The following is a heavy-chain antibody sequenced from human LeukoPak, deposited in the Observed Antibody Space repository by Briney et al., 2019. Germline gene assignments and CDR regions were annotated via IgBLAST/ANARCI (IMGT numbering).Heavy chain of an antibody. CDR1: GGSISSSNW. Sequence: SGTLSLTCAVSGGSISSSNWWSWVRQPPGKGLEWIGEIYHGGSTNYNPSLKSRVTISVDKSKNQFSLKVNSVTAAGTAVYYCARILTDSGYSENWFDPWGQGILVTVSS. D-gene: IGHD3-22*01. V-gene: IGHV4-4*02. CDR2: IYHGGST. CDR3: ARILTDSGYSENWFDP. J-gene: IGHJ5*02.